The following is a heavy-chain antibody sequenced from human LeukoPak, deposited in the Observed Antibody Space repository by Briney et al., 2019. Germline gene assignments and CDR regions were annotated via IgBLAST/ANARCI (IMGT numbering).Heavy chain of an antibody. D-gene: IGHD1-26*01. V-gene: IGHV3-30*04. CDR1: GFTFSSYA. CDR2: ISYDGSNK. Sequence: PGGSLRLSCAASGFTFSSYAMHWVRQAPGKGLEWVAVISYDGSNKYYADSAKGRFTISRDNSKNTLYLQMNSLRAEDTAVYYCARGGSLDYWGQGTLVTVSS. CDR3: ARGGSLDY. J-gene: IGHJ4*02.